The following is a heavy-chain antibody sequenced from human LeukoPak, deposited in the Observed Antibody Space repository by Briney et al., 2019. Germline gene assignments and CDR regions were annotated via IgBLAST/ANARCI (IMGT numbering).Heavy chain of an antibody. D-gene: IGHD1-26*01. CDR3: ARGLLSNSQRCYFHY. Sequence: GRSLRRSCAASGFTFSTYGMHWVRQAPGKGLEWVAVMSSDGSNKYCADSVKGRFTISRDNTKNTLFLQMNSLRIEDTAVYYCARGLLSNSQRCYFHYWGQGALVSVSS. CDR2: MSSDGSNK. V-gene: IGHV3-30*03. J-gene: IGHJ4*02. CDR1: GFTFSTYG.